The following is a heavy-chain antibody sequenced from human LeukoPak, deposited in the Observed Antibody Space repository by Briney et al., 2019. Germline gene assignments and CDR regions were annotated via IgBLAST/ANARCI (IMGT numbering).Heavy chain of an antibody. Sequence: GRSLRLSCAASGFTFSSYGMHWVRQAPGKGLEWVAVISYDGSNKYYADSVKGRFTISRDNAKNSLYLQMNSLRDEDTAVYYCARDLAQFRRIAAADPGWGQGTLVTVSS. CDR1: GFTFSSYG. CDR3: ARDLAQFRRIAAADPG. V-gene: IGHV3-30*03. D-gene: IGHD6-13*01. J-gene: IGHJ4*02. CDR2: ISYDGSNK.